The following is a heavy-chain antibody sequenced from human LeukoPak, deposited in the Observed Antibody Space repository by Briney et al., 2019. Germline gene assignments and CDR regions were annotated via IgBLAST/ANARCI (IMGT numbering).Heavy chain of an antibody. J-gene: IGHJ5*02. V-gene: IGHV1-69*13. CDR3: ARLVGYGGNSGWFDP. CDR1: GGTFSSYA. Sequence: GASVKVSCKASGGTFSSYAISWVRQAPGQGLEWMGGIIPIFGTANYAQKFQGRVTITADESTGTAYMELSSLRSEDTAVYYCARLVGYGGNSGWFDPWGQGTLVTVSS. D-gene: IGHD4-23*01. CDR2: IIPIFGTA.